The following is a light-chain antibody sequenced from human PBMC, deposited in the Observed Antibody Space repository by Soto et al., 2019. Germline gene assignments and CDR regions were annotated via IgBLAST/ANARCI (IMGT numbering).Light chain of an antibody. CDR2: DVS. V-gene: IGLV2-14*01. CDR3: SSYKSRSTLVGV. J-gene: IGLJ1*01. Sequence: QPALTHPASVSGSPGQSITISCTETSSDVGGYNYVSWYQQHPGKAPKLMIYDVSSRPLGVSNRFSGSKSGNTASLTISGPQAEDEADYYCSSYKSRSTLVGVFGTGPKVPAL. CDR1: SSDVGGYNY.